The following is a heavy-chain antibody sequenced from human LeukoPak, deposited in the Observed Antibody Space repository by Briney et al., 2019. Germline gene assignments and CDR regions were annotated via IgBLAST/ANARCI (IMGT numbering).Heavy chain of an antibody. J-gene: IGHJ4*02. D-gene: IGHD3-10*01. V-gene: IGHV4-59*08. CDR3: ARHLGSGTYPLDY. CDR2: IHSSGKT. Sequence: SETLSLTCTVSGGSINNYYWGWIRQPPGKTLEYIGWIHSSGKTYYNPSLKSRVAISVETSTNQFSLKLTSVTAADAAVYHCARHLGSGTYPLDYGGQGAVVTVSA. CDR1: GGSINNYY.